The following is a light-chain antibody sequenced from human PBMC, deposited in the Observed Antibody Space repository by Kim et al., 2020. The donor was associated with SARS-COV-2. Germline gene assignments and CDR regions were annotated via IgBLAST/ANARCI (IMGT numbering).Light chain of an antibody. CDR1: QDITKY. V-gene: IGKV1-33*01. CDR3: QQYDNLPIT. CDR2: DAS. Sequence: ASVGDRVTITCQASQDITKYLNWYQHKPGKAPQLLIYDASILETGVPSRFSGSGAGTDFAVTISSLQPEDIALYYCQQYDNLPITFGQGTRLEIK. J-gene: IGKJ5*01.